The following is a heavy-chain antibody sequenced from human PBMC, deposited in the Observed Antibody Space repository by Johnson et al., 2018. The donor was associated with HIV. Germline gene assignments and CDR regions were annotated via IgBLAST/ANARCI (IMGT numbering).Heavy chain of an antibody. CDR1: GFTFSSYV. V-gene: IGHV3-30-3*02. CDR3: AKPYGSGSYDAFDI. J-gene: IGHJ3*02. CDR2: ISYDGSNK. D-gene: IGHD3-10*01. Sequence: QMQLVESGGGVVQPGGSLRLSCAASGFTFSSYVMHWVRQASGKGLEWVAVISYDGSNKYYADSVKGRFTISRDNSKNTLYLQMNSLRAEDTAVYYCAKPYGSGSYDAFDIWGQGTMVTVSS.